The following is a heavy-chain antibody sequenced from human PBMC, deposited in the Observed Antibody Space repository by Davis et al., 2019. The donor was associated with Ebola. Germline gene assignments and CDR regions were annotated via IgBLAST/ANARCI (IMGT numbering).Heavy chain of an antibody. V-gene: IGHV4-34*01. Sequence: SETLSLTCAVYGGSFSGYYWSWIRQPPGKGLEWIGEINHSGSTNYNPSLKSRVTISVDTSKNQFSLKLGSVTAADTAVYYCARGSAYARFDYWGQGTLVTVSS. CDR1: GGSFSGYY. CDR3: ARGSAYARFDY. J-gene: IGHJ4*02. CDR2: INHSGST. D-gene: IGHD4-17*01.